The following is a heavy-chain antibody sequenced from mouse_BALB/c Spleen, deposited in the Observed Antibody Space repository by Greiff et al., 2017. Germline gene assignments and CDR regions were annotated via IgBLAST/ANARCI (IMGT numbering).Heavy chain of an antibody. CDR1: GYTFTSYY. Sequence: QVQLQQSGAELVKPGASVKLSCKASGYTFTSYYMYWVKQRTGQGLEWIGEIYPGSGSTYYNEKFKGKATLTADKSSNTAYMQLSSLTSEDSAVYFCARSPYGNYAMDYWGQGTSVTVSS. V-gene: IGHV1-77*01. J-gene: IGHJ4*01. CDR2: IYPGSGST. D-gene: IGHD2-1*01. CDR3: ARSPYGNYAMDY.